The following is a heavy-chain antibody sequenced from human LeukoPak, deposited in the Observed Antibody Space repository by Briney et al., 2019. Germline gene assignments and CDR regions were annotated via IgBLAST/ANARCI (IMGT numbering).Heavy chain of an antibody. CDR3: ANGKQLPITYCSSTSCPMDV. J-gene: IGHJ6*02. Sequence: PGGSLRLSCGASGFTFSSYGMHWVRQAPGKGLEWVAVISYDGSNKYYADSVKGRFTISRDNSKNTLYLQMNSLRAEDTAVYYCANGKQLPITYCSSTSCPMDVWGQGTTVTVSS. CDR1: GFTFSSYG. V-gene: IGHV3-30*18. CDR2: ISYDGSNK. D-gene: IGHD2-2*01.